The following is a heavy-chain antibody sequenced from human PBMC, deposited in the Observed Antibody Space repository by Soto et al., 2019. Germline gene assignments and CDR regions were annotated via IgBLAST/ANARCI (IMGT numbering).Heavy chain of an antibody. Sequence: GGSLRLSCAASGFTFRTFALSWVRQAPGKGLEWVSAISGSGVETDYADSVKGRFTISRDNFKNTLYLQMNSLRAEDTAVYYCAGPGYSSQDYWGQGTLVTVS. J-gene: IGHJ4*02. CDR1: GFTFRTFA. CDR3: AGPGYSSQDY. V-gene: IGHV3-23*01. CDR2: ISGSGVET. D-gene: IGHD5-18*01.